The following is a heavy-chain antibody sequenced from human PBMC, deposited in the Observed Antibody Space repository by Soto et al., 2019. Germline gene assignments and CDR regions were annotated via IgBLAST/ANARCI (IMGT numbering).Heavy chain of an antibody. Sequence: PGGSLRLSCAASGFNVNSDYMNWVRQTPGEGLEWVASIYSGETTYYADSVRGRFTISSDKSKNTLYFQLSSLRIEDTAVYYCTRDGRGLGRLSLFEYWGQGVLVTVSS. D-gene: IGHD2-21*02. CDR1: GFNVNSDY. CDR3: TRDGRGLGRLSLFEY. V-gene: IGHV3-53*01. J-gene: IGHJ4*02. CDR2: IYSGETT.